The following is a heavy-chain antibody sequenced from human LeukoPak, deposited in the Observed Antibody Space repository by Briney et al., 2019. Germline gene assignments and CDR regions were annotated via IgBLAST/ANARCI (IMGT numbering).Heavy chain of an antibody. D-gene: IGHD6-13*01. V-gene: IGHV4-39*01. CDR1: GGSISSSSYY. Sequence: SETLSLACTVSGGSISSSSYYWGWIRQPRGKGLEWIGSIYYSGSTYYNPSLKSRVTISVDTSKNQFSLKLSSVTAADTAVYYCARLGIAAAGTGGYYFDYWGQGTLVTVSS. CDR3: ARLGIAAAGTGGYYFDY. CDR2: IYYSGST. J-gene: IGHJ4*02.